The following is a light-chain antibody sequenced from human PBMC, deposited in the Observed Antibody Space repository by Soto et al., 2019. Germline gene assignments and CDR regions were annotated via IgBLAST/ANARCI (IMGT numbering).Light chain of an antibody. CDR1: QSISSW. CDR3: QQYNDYSGM. V-gene: IGKV1-5*01. Sequence: DIQMTQSPCTLSASVGDAVTITFRASQSISSWLAWYQQKPGKAPKLLIYDASSLESGVPSRFSGSGSGAEFTLTITSLQPEDFATYYCQQYNDYSGMFGQGTKVDIK. J-gene: IGKJ1*01. CDR2: DAS.